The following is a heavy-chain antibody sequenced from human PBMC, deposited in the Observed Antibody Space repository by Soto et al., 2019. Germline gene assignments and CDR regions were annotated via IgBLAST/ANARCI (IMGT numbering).Heavy chain of an antibody. CDR1: GYSFTRYW. D-gene: IGHD3-10*01. CDR3: ARQDSGSAFDI. J-gene: IGHJ3*02. CDR2: IYHGHSDT. V-gene: IGHV5-51*01. Sequence: VESMTTSCKGSGYSFTRYWIVWVRQMPGKGLECTGIIYHGHSDTRYSPSFQGQVTISADKSISTAYLQWSSLKSSDTAMYYCARQDSGSAFDIWGQGTMVTVSS.